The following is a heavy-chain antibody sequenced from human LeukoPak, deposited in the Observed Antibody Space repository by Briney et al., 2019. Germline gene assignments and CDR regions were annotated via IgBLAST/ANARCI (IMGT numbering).Heavy chain of an antibody. V-gene: IGHV1-18*04. J-gene: IGHJ4*02. Sequence: ASVKVSCKASGYTFTGYYMHWVRQAPGQGLEWMGWINANNGDTHYAQKLQGRITMTTDTSTSTVYMELRSLRSDDTAVYYCTRDFVLLTSYDVFENWGQGTLVTVSS. D-gene: IGHD3-3*01. CDR2: INANNGDT. CDR1: GYTFTGYY. CDR3: TRDFVLLTSYDVFEN.